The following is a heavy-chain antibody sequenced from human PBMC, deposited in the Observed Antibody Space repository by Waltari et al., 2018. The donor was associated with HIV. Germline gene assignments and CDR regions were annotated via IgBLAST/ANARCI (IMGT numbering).Heavy chain of an antibody. CDR3: ARHITIFGVVTHLDYGMDV. CDR1: GGSISSSSYY. Sequence: QLQLQESGPGLVKPSETLSLTCTVSGGSISSSSYYWGWIRQPPGKGLEWIGSIYYSGSTYYNPSLKSRVTISVDTSKNQFSLKLSSVTAADTAVYYCARHITIFGVVTHLDYGMDVWGQGTTVTVSS. D-gene: IGHD3-3*01. CDR2: IYYSGST. J-gene: IGHJ6*02. V-gene: IGHV4-39*01.